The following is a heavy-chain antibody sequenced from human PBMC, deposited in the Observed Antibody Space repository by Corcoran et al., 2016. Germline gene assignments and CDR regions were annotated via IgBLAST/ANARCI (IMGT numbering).Heavy chain of an antibody. Sequence: EVQLVESGGGLVNPGGSLRLSCVTSGLSFSKTWMSWVRQAPGKGLEWLGRMKSKNDGGTTDYAAPVKDRFSISRDDSKDTVYLQMNGLKTEDTAVYYCTTDPRDWGQGTLVTVSS. J-gene: IGHJ4*02. CDR3: TTDPRD. CDR1: GLSFSKTW. V-gene: IGHV3-15*01. CDR2: MKSKNDGGTT.